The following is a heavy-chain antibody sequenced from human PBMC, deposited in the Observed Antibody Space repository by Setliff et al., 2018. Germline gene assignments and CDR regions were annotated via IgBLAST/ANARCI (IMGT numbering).Heavy chain of an antibody. Sequence: PSQTLSLTCAISGDSVSSNSAAWNWIRQSPSRGLEWLGRTYYRSKWYDDYAVSVKSRITINPDTSKNQFSLKLSSVTAADTAVYYCARDWRDYGAMGYWGQGTLVTVSS. CDR1: GDSVSSNSAA. CDR2: TYYRSKWYD. J-gene: IGHJ4*02. CDR3: ARDWRDYGAMGY. V-gene: IGHV6-1*01. D-gene: IGHD4-17*01.